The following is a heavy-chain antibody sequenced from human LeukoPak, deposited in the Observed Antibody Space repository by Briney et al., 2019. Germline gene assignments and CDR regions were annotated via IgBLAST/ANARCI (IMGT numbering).Heavy chain of an antibody. CDR2: IYSSGST. CDR3: TRAHGRITRDAYLDY. V-gene: IGHV3-53*01. Sequence: AGGSLRLSCAASGFTFSSYSMNWVRQAPGKGLTWVSVIYSSGSTYYADSVKGRFAISRDDSKNTLHLQMNSLRAEDTAMYYCTRAHGRITRDAYLDYWGQGTLVTVSS. J-gene: IGHJ4*02. D-gene: IGHD3-16*01. CDR1: GFTFSSYS.